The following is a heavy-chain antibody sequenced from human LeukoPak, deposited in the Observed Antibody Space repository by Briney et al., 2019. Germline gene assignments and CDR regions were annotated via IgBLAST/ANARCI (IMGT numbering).Heavy chain of an antibody. CDR1: GYTFTSYG. Sequence: GASVKVSFKASGYTFTSYGISWVRQAPGQGLEWMGWISAYNGNTNYAQKLQGRVTMTTDTSTSTAYMELRSLRSDDTAVYYCARVVVGATHNYFDPWGQGTLVTVSS. CDR3: ARVVVGATHNYFDP. CDR2: ISAYNGNT. J-gene: IGHJ5*02. V-gene: IGHV1-18*01. D-gene: IGHD2-15*01.